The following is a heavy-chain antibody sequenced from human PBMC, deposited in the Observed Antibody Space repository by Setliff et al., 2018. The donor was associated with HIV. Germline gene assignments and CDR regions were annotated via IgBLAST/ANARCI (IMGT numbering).Heavy chain of an antibody. Sequence: GGSLRLSCAASGFTFSDYYMSWIRQAPGKGLEWVSYISSRGSTIYYADSVKGRFTISRDNAKNSLFLQMNSLRAEDTAVYYCAKDRRYYYGSGSYAAETWGQGTLVTVSS. CDR2: ISSRGSTI. CDR3: AKDRRYYYGSGSYAAET. J-gene: IGHJ5*02. D-gene: IGHD3-10*01. V-gene: IGHV3-11*01. CDR1: GFTFSDYY.